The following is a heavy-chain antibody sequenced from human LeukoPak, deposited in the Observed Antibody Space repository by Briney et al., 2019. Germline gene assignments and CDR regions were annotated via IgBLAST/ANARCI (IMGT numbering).Heavy chain of an antibody. CDR3: AKSTAVAGIFDY. CDR1: GFTFSSYA. J-gene: IGHJ4*02. Sequence: GGSLRLSCAASGFTFSSYAMSWVRQAPGKGLEWVSAISGGGGSTYYADSVKGRFTISRDNSKNTLYLQMNSLRAGDTAVYYCAKSTAVAGIFDYWGLGTLVTVSS. CDR2: ISGGGGST. V-gene: IGHV3-23*01. D-gene: IGHD6-19*01.